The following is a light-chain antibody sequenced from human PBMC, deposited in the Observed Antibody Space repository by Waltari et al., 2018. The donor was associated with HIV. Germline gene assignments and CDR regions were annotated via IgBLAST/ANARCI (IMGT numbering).Light chain of an antibody. V-gene: IGKV4-1*01. CDR3: QQYYSTPRT. CDR1: QSVLYSSNNKNY. CDR2: WAS. Sequence: QSPDSLAVSLGERATINCKSSQSVLYSSNNKNYLAWYQQKPGQPPKLLIYWASTRESGVPDRFSGSGSGTDFTLTISSLQAEDVVVYYCQQYYSTPRTFGQGTKLEIK. J-gene: IGKJ2*01.